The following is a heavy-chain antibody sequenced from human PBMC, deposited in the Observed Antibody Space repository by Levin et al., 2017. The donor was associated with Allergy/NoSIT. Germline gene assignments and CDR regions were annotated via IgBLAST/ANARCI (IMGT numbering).Heavy chain of an antibody. CDR2: LDYSGST. CDR1: GDSISSGSYY. V-gene: IGHV4-39*02. D-gene: IGHD3-22*01. CDR3: ARDGQPYYYDRGADTMDA. J-gene: IGHJ6*02. Sequence: SETLSLTCTISGDSISSGSYYWGWIRQPPGTGLEWFVSLDYSGSTYSNPSLKSRVTMSVDTSKNQFSLKLSSVTAAATAVYYCARDGQPYYYDRGADTMDAWGQGTTVTGSS.